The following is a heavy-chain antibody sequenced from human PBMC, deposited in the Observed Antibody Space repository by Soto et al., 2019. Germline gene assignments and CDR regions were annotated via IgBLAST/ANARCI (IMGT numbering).Heavy chain of an antibody. Sequence: ESGGGVVQPGRSLRLSCAASGFTFSSYGMHWVRQAPGKGLEWVAVIWYDGSNKYYADSVKGRFTISRDNSKNTLYLQMNSLRAEDTAVYYCARDAHYYYDSSGYAYYFDYWGQGTLVTVSS. D-gene: IGHD3-22*01. CDR2: IWYDGSNK. CDR1: GFTFSSYG. V-gene: IGHV3-33*01. J-gene: IGHJ4*02. CDR3: ARDAHYYYDSSGYAYYFDY.